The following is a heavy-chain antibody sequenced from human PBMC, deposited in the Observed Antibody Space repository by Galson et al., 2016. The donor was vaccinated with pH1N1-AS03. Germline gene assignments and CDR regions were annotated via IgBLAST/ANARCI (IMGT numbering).Heavy chain of an antibody. Sequence: SLRLSCAASALRFSSDWVYWVRQSPGKGLEWVATMKPDGSEKYYLDSVRGRFTISRDNARNSAYLQMNRVRAEDTAVYYCAREGGSGTYSEAFDIWGQGTMVTVSS. CDR3: AREGGSGTYSEAFDI. CDR2: MKPDGSEK. V-gene: IGHV3-7*01. J-gene: IGHJ3*02. D-gene: IGHD1-26*01. CDR1: ALRFSSDW.